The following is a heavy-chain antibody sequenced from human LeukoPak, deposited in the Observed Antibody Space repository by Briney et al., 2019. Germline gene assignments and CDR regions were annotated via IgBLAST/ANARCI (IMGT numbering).Heavy chain of an antibody. J-gene: IGHJ4*02. Sequence: ASVKVSCKVSGYTLTELSMHWVRQAPGKGLEWMGGFDPEDGETIYAQKFQGRVTMTEDTSTDTAYMELSSLRSEDTAVYYCATAPPGFTFGAYDFDYWGQGTLVTVSS. CDR1: GYTLTELS. D-gene: IGHD5-12*01. CDR3: ATAPPGFTFGAYDFDY. CDR2: FDPEDGET. V-gene: IGHV1-24*01.